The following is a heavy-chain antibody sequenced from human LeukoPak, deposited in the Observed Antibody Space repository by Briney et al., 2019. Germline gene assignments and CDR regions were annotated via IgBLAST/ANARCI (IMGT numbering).Heavy chain of an antibody. V-gene: IGHV1-2*02. Sequence: ASVKVSCKASGGTFSSYAISWVRQAPGQGLEWMGWINPNSGGTNYAQKFQGRVTMTRDTSIGTAYMELSRLRSDDTAVYYCARARRTIGYCSSTSCLNWFDPWGQGTLVTVSS. CDR1: GGTFSSYA. CDR3: ARARRTIGYCSSTSCLNWFDP. J-gene: IGHJ5*02. D-gene: IGHD2-2*01. CDR2: INPNSGGT.